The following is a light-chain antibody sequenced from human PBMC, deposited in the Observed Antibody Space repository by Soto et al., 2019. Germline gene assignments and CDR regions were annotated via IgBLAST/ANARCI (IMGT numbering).Light chain of an antibody. V-gene: IGKV1-9*01. Sequence: DIQLTQSPSFLSASVGGGVRTTCGPSQAISSHLAWYQQKPGKAPNLLIYGASTLQSGVPSRFSGSGSGTQFTLTISSLQPEDFATYYCQQLNSYPLTFGPGTKVDIK. CDR2: GAS. CDR1: QAISSH. J-gene: IGKJ3*01. CDR3: QQLNSYPLT.